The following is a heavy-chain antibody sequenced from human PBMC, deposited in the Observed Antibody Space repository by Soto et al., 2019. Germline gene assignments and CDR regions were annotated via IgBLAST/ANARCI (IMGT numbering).Heavy chain of an antibody. CDR2: LSAYNGNT. CDR1: GYTFTSYG. Sequence: ASVKVSCKASGYTFTSYGISWVRQAPGQGLEWMGWLSAYNGNTNYAQKLLGRVTMTTDTSTSTAYMELRSLRSDDTAVYYCARDLAVGNYYYYGMDVWGRGTTVTVSS. V-gene: IGHV1-18*01. CDR3: ARDLAVGNYYYYGMDV. J-gene: IGHJ6*02. D-gene: IGHD1-26*01.